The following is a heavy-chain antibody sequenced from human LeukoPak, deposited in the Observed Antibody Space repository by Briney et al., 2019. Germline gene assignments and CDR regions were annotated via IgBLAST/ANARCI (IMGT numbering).Heavy chain of an antibody. J-gene: IGHJ4*02. D-gene: IGHD1-7*01. Sequence: PGGSLRLSCAASGFSFSTYGMHWVRQAPGKGLEWVAFIRYDGSNKNYADSVKGRFTNSRDNSKNTVYLQMNNLRAEDTAVYYCAKYGNYLFDYWGQGTLVTVSS. CDR3: AKYGNYLFDY. CDR2: IRYDGSNK. V-gene: IGHV3-30*02. CDR1: GFSFSTYG.